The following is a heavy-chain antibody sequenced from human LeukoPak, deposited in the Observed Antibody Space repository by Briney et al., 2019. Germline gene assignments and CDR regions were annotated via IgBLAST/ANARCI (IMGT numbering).Heavy chain of an antibody. D-gene: IGHD3-10*01. CDR2: IKSKNNGGTT. V-gene: IGHV3-15*01. Sequence: PGGSLRLSCAASGFTFRNAWMSWVRQAPGKGLEWVGRIKSKNNGGTTDYAAPVTGRFTISGDDSRNTLYLQMNSLKTEDTGVYYCTTGSTSDYGSGSYTTIDYWGQGTLVTVSS. J-gene: IGHJ4*02. CDR1: GFTFRNAW. CDR3: TTGSTSDYGSGSYTTIDY.